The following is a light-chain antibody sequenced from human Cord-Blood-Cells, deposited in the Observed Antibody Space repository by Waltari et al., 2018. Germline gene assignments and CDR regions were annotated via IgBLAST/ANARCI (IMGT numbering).Light chain of an antibody. V-gene: IGKV1-39*01. CDR2: AAS. CDR1: QSSSSY. J-gene: IGKJ2*03. CDR3: QQSYSTPYS. Sequence: DIHLTQSPSSLSASVGDRVTITCRASQSSSSYLNWDQQKPGKAPKLLIYAASSLQRGRPSRFSDSGTGTHFPLTNSRLQPEDFATYYSQQSYSTPYSFDQGTKLESK.